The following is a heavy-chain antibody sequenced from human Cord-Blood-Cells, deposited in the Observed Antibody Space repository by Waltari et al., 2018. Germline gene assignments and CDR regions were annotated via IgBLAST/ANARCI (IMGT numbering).Heavy chain of an antibody. V-gene: IGHV4-34*01. J-gene: IGHJ4*02. Sequence: QVQLQQWGAGLLKPSETLSLTCAAYGGSFSGYYRSWIRQPPGKGLEWIGEINHSGSTNYNPSLKSRVTISVDTSKNQFSLKLSSVTAADTAVYYCARGIGKLHLDHWGQGTLVTVSS. CDR1: GGSFSGYY. CDR3: ARGIGKLHLDH. D-gene: IGHD3-16*01. CDR2: INHSGST.